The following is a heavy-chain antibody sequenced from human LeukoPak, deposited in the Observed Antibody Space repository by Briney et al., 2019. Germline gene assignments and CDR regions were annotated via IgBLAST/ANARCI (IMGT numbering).Heavy chain of an antibody. D-gene: IGHD3-10*02. CDR1: GFTFSSYA. CDR3: TYAQGNAFDY. Sequence: GGSLRLSCAASGFTFSSYAMSWVRQDPGKGLEWVSAISGSGGSTYYADSVKGRFTISRDNSKSTLYLQMNSLRAEDTAVYYCTYAQGNAFDYWAREPWSPSPQ. J-gene: IGHJ4*02. V-gene: IGHV3-23*01. CDR2: ISGSGGST.